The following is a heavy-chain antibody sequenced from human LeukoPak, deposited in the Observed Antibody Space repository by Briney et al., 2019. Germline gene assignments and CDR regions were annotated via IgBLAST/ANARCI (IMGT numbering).Heavy chain of an antibody. D-gene: IGHD3-10*02. CDR1: GFTFSAYW. CDR3: AELGITMIGGV. Sequence: GGSLRLSCEASGFTFSAYWMSWVRQAPGKGLEWVANIKQDGSQTYHADSVKGRFTISRDNAKNSLYLQMNSLRAEDTAVYYCAELGITMIGGVWGKGTTVTISS. CDR2: IKQDGSQT. V-gene: IGHV3-7*01. J-gene: IGHJ6*04.